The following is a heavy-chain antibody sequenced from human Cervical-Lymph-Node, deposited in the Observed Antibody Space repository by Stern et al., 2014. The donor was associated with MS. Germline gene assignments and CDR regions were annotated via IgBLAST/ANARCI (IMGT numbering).Heavy chain of an antibody. CDR3: ALRRSYYVF. D-gene: IGHD4-11*01. CDR2: LIPFFGAT. Sequence: QVQLVQSGSEVKKPGSSVKVSCKSSGDTFSNYALSWVRQAPGQGLEWVGGLIPFFGATRYSQKFQGRVTITPEESTGTAFMELSNLTSDDTAVYYCALRRSYYVFWGQGTLISVSS. J-gene: IGHJ4*02. CDR1: GDTFSNYA. V-gene: IGHV1-69*01.